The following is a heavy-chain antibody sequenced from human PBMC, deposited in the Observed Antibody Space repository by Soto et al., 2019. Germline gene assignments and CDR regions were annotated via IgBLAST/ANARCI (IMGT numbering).Heavy chain of an antibody. D-gene: IGHD6-19*01. CDR2: ISAYNGNT. V-gene: IGHV1-18*01. J-gene: IGHJ4*02. Sequence: QVQLVQSGAEVKKPGASVKVSCKASGYTFTSYGISWVRQAPGQGLEWLGGISAYNGNTNYAQKLQGRVTMTTDTSTSPADLGLRSLSSDDTAVYYCARDSRGWYYYWGQGTLVTVSS. CDR1: GYTFTSYG. CDR3: ARDSRGWYYY.